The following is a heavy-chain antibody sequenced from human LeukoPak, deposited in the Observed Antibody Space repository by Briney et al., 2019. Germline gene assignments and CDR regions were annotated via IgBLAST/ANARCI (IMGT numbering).Heavy chain of an antibody. J-gene: IGHJ4*02. Sequence: GGSLRLSCAASGFTFDDYAMHWVRQAPGKGLEWVSLISWDGGSTYYADSVKGRFTISRDNSKNSLYLQMNSLRAEDTALYYCAKGSTIFGVREPVAYWGQGTLVTVSS. CDR3: AKGSTIFGVREPVAY. D-gene: IGHD3-3*01. V-gene: IGHV3-43D*03. CDR1: GFTFDDYA. CDR2: ISWDGGST.